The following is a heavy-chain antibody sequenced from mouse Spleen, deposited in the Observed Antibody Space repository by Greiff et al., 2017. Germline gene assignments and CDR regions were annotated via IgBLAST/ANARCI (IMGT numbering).Heavy chain of an antibody. D-gene: IGHD4-1*01. CDR1: GFTFSSYA. CDR2: ISSGGSYT. Sequence: EVMLVESGGGLVKPGGSLTLSCAASGFTFSSYAMSWVRQTPEKRLEWVATISSGGSYTYYPDSVKGRFTISRDNAKNTLYLQMSSLRSEDTAMYYCARHEAGTDYWGQGTTLTVSS. CDR3: ARHEAGTDY. J-gene: IGHJ2*01. V-gene: IGHV5-9-1*01.